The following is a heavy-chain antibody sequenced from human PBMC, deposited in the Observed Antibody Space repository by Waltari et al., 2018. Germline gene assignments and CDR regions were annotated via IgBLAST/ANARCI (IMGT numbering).Heavy chain of an antibody. CDR1: GGSISSYY. CDR2: IYYSGST. Sequence: QVQLQESGPGLVKPSETLSLTCTVSGGSISSYYWSWIRQPPGKGLEWIGYIYYSGSTNYNPSLKSRVTISVDTSKNQFSLKLSSVTAADTAVYYCARDRKSGSYYPSQYYGMDVWGQGTTVTVSS. D-gene: IGHD3-10*01. V-gene: IGHV4-59*01. CDR3: ARDRKSGSYYPSQYYGMDV. J-gene: IGHJ6*02.